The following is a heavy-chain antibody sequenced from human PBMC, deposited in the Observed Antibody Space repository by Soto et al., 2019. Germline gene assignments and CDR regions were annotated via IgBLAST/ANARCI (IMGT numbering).Heavy chain of an antibody. D-gene: IGHD3-16*01. CDR3: VRHAHNGGVDY. CDR1: GASMSSSFHY. J-gene: IGHJ4*02. Sequence: QLQLQESGPALVRPSETLSLTCTVTGASMSSSFHYWAWIRQPPGKGLEWIGSIDYSGNTYYNPSLKSRVTISGDTSKNQFSLKLSSVTSADTSVYYCVRHAHNGGVDYGGQGVLVTVSS. V-gene: IGHV4-39*01. CDR2: IDYSGNT.